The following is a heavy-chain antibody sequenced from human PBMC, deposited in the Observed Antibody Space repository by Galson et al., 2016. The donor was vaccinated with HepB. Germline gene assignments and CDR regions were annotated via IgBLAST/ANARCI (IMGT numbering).Heavy chain of an antibody. D-gene: IGHD5-12*01. V-gene: IGHV3-48*02. CDR2: ISGSGYII. CDR3: AREGAYSGNDFGGGFDF. Sequence: SLRLSCAASGFTFNSHKMQWVRQAPGKGLEWLSDISGSGYIIQYADSVKGRFTTSRDNAKNSLFLQMNSLRDEDTAEYYCAREGAYSGNDFGGGFDFWGQGTLVTVSS. CDR1: GFTFNSHK. J-gene: IGHJ4*02.